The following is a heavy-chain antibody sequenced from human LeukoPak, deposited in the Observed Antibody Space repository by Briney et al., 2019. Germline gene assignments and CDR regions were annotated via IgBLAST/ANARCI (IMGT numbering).Heavy chain of an antibody. CDR3: ARDIIDYYDSSGPNFDY. CDR1: GYTFTSYY. J-gene: IGHJ4*02. CDR2: INPSGGST. D-gene: IGHD3-22*01. Sequence: ASVKVSCKASGYTFTSYYMHWVRQAPGQGLEWMGIINPSGGSTSYAQKFQGRVTMTRDTSTSTVYMELSSLRSEDTAVYYCARDIIDYYDSSGPNFDYWGQGTLATVSS. V-gene: IGHV1-46*01.